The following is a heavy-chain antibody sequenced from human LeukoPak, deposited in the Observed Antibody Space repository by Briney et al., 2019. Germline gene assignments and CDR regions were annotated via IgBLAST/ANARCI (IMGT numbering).Heavy chain of an antibody. CDR2: IKSKTDGGTT. D-gene: IGHD3-3*01. J-gene: IGHJ3*01. CDR3: TTTPPDYDFWSGPPV. Sequence: GGSLRLSCAASGFTFSNAWMSWVRQAPGKGLGWVGRIKSKTDGGTTDYAAPVKGRFTISRDDSKNTLYLQMNSLKTEDTAVYYCTTTPPDYDFWSGPPVWGQGTMVTVSS. V-gene: IGHV3-15*01. CDR1: GFTFSNAW.